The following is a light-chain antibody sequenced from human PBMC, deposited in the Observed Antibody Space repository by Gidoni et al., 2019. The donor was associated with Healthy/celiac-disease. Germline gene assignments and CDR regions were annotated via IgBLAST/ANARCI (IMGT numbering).Light chain of an antibody. J-gene: IGKJ2*01. Sequence: DIQMTQSPSSLSASVGDRVTITCRASQSISSYLNWYPQKPGKAPKLLIYAASSLQSGVPSRFSVSVSGTDFTLTISRRQPEDFTTYFCQQSYSTLYTFGPGTKLEIK. CDR3: QQSYSTLYT. V-gene: IGKV1-39*01. CDR1: QSISSY. CDR2: AAS.